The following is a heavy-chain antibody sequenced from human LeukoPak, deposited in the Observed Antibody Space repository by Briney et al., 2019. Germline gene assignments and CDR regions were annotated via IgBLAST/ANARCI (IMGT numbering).Heavy chain of an antibody. V-gene: IGHV3-23*01. Sequence: GGSLRLSCVASGFTFSDYAMSWVRQAPGKGLEWVSAISGSADSTYYADSVKGRFTISRDSSKNTLYLQMDSLRAEDTAIYYCAKDSPVCTYWGQGTLVTVSS. CDR1: GFTFSDYA. D-gene: IGHD2-8*01. J-gene: IGHJ4*02. CDR2: ISGSADST. CDR3: AKDSPVCTY.